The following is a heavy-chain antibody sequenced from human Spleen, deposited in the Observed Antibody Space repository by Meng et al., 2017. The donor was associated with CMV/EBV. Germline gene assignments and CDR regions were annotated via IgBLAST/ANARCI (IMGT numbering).Heavy chain of an antibody. CDR3: ARDFYESSGYSDDCFDP. CDR1: GGTFSSFF. CDR2: ISTYKGNT. V-gene: IGHV1-18*01. J-gene: IGHJ5*02. D-gene: IGHD3-22*01. Sequence: ASVKVSCKASGGTFSSFFISWVRQAPGQGLEWMGWISTYKGNTNYAQKFRGRVTMTTDTSTSTVYMELRSLRSDDTAVYYCARDFYESSGYSDDCFDPWGQGTLVTVSS.